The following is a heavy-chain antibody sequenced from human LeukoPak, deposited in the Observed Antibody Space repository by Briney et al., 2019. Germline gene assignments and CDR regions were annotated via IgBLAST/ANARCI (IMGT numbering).Heavy chain of an antibody. CDR1: GFTFSIYW. Sequence: GGSLRLSCAASGFTFSIYWMSCVPHAPGKGLEWVANIKQDGSEKYYVHSVKGRFTISRDNTKNSLYLQMNSLRAEDTAVYYCARDDGGTFDYWGQGTLVTVSS. CDR2: IKQDGSEK. D-gene: IGHD3-16*01. CDR3: ARDDGGTFDY. V-gene: IGHV3-7*01. J-gene: IGHJ4*02.